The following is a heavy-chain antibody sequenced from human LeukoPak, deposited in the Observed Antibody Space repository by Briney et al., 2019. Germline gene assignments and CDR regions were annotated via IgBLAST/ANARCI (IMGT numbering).Heavy chain of an antibody. D-gene: IGHD3-10*02. CDR2: IYYSGST. Sequence: SETLSLTCTASGGSISSSSYYWGWIRQPPGKGLEWIGSIYYSGSTYYNPSLKSRVTISVDTSKNQFSLKLSSVTAADTAVYYCARVGYYVPFDYWGQGTLVTVSS. CDR1: GGSISSSSYY. V-gene: IGHV4-39*07. J-gene: IGHJ4*02. CDR3: ARVGYYVPFDY.